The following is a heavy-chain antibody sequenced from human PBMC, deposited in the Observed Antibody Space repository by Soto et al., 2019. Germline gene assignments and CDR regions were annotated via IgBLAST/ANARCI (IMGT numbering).Heavy chain of an antibody. V-gene: IGHV4-61*08. CDR3: ARLGGSLAVPHFDY. D-gene: IGHD1-26*01. J-gene: IGHJ4*02. Sequence: SETLSLTCTVSGGSISSGGYYWTWIRQHPGKGLEWIGYIYYSGTTTNYNPSLKSRVTLSVDTSKNQFSLKLSSVTAADTAVYYCARLGGSLAVPHFDYWGQGTLVTVSS. CDR2: IYYSGTTT. CDR1: GGSISSGGYY.